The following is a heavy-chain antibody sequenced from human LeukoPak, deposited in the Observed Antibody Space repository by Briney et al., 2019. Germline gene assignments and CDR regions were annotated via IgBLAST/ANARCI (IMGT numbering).Heavy chain of an antibody. CDR2: ISAYNGNT. J-gene: IGHJ4*02. V-gene: IGHV1-18*01. CDR3: ARFSGGYCSGGSCYADY. Sequence: ASVKVSCKASGYTFTSYGISWVRQAPGQGLEWMGWISAYNGNTNYAQKLQGRVTMTTDTSTSTAYMELRSLRSDDTAVYYCARFSGGYCSGGSCYADYWGQGTLVTVSS. D-gene: IGHD2-15*01. CDR1: GYTFTSYG.